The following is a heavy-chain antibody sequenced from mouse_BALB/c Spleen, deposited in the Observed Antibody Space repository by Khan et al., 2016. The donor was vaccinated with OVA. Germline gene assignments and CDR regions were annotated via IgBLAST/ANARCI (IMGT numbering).Heavy chain of an antibody. CDR1: GYTFTSYY. CDR2: INPSNGGT. J-gene: IGHJ3*01. Sequence: QVQLKQSGAELVKPGASVRLSCKASGYTFTSYYLYWVKQRPGQGLEWIGDINPSNGGTNFNEKFKSKATLTVDKSSSTAYMQLSSLTSEDSAVYYCTSSGYGTFAYWGQGTVVTVSA. CDR3: TSSGYGTFAY. D-gene: IGHD2-1*01. V-gene: IGHV1S81*02.